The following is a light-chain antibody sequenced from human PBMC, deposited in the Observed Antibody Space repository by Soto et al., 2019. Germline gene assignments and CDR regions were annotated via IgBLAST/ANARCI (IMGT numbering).Light chain of an antibody. Sequence: DIQMTQSPSSLSASVGDSVTITCRARQSITTDVNWYQQKPGQAPNLLISTTSTLNSGVPSRFSGSGSGTDFTLTSSALRPEDFATDCCQQAHSTPVTFGGGTKPDI. V-gene: IGKV1-39*01. CDR1: QSITTD. J-gene: IGKJ4*02. CDR2: TTS. CDR3: QQAHSTPVT.